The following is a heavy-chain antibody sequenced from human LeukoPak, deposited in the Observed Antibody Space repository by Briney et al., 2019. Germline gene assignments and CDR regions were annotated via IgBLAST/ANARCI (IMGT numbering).Heavy chain of an antibody. CDR1: GGSVSSYY. Sequence: SETLSLTCTVSGGSVSSYYWSWIRQSPGKGLEWIAYIYNSGSTNYNPSLKSRVTISVDTSKNQFSLKLSSVTAADTAVYYCARQGPNRRDGYNEIDYWGQGTLVTVSS. V-gene: IGHV4-59*08. CDR2: IYNSGST. D-gene: IGHD5-24*01. CDR3: ARQGPNRRDGYNEIDY. J-gene: IGHJ4*02.